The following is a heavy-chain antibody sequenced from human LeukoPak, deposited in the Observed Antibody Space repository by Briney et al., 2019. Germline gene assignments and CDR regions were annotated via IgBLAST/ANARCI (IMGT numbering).Heavy chain of an antibody. CDR1: GFTFSSYR. CDR3: ARSYRDLGGYAPWELMPPFDY. Sequence: GGSLRLSCAASGFTFSSYRMNWARQAPGKGLEWVSYISISSSIIYYADSVKGRFTISRDNAKNSLYLQMNSLRAEDTAVYYCARSYRDLGGYAPWELMPPFDYWGERTVVTVSS. D-gene: IGHD4-23*01. V-gene: IGHV3-48*01. J-gene: IGHJ4*02. CDR2: ISISSSII.